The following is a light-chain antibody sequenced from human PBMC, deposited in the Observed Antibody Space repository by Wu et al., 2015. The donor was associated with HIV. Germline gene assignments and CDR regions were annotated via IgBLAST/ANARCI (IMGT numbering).Light chain of an antibody. J-gene: IGKJ1*01. CDR2: DAS. CDR3: QQYSSVPWT. Sequence: DIQMTQYPSSLSASVGDTVTITCRASQGINNFLVWHQQRSGKVPKYLIFDASSLRSGVPSRFIGSGSGTDFTLTITNLQPEDVATYYCQQYSSVPWTFGQGTKVAIK. CDR1: QGINNF. V-gene: IGKV1-27*01.